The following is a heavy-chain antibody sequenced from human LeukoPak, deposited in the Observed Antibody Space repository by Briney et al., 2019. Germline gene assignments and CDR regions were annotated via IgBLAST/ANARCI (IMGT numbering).Heavy chain of an antibody. Sequence: PGGSLRLSCAASGFTFSSNAMSWVRQAPGKGLEWVSGISYSGGSTYYADSVKGRFTISRDNSKNTLYLQMNSLRAEDTAVYYCAKTIGYSSSLDFDYWGQGTLVTVSS. D-gene: IGHD6-13*01. CDR1: GFTFSSNA. CDR2: ISYSGGST. J-gene: IGHJ4*02. V-gene: IGHV3-23*01. CDR3: AKTIGYSSSLDFDY.